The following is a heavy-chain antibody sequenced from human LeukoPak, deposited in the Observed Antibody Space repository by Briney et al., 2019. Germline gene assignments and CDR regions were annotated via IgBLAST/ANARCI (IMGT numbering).Heavy chain of an antibody. CDR1: GGSISSSSYY. V-gene: IGHV4-61*02. D-gene: IGHD3-22*01. CDR2: IYTSGST. J-gene: IGHJ4*02. Sequence: SETLSLTCTVSGGSISSSSYYWSWIRQPAGKGLEWIGRIYTSGSTNYNPSLKIRVTMSVDTSKNQFSLKLSSVTAADTAVYYCARQTSGYPFDYWGQGTLVTVSS. CDR3: ARQTSGYPFDY.